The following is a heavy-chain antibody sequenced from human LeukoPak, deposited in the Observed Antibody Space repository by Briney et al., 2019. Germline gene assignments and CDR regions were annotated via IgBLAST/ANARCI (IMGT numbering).Heavy chain of an antibody. V-gene: IGHV3-23*01. CDR1: GFTFSSYA. Sequence: GGSLRLSCAASGFTFSSYAMSWVRQAPGKGLEWVSAISGSGGSTYYADSVKGRFTNSRDNSKNTLYLQMNSLRAEDTAVYYCAKDGSGSYYSNDWGQGTLVTVSS. CDR2: ISGSGGST. D-gene: IGHD3-10*01. CDR3: AKDGSGSYYSND. J-gene: IGHJ4*02.